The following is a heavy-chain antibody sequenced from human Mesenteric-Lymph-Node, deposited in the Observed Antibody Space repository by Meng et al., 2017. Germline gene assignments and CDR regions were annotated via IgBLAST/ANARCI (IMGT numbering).Heavy chain of an antibody. J-gene: IGHJ6*02. Sequence: ASVKVSCKASGYGFRDYAISWVRQARGQGLEWMGWISANNGNTNYAQKFQGRVTMTTDTSTSTAYMEVMSLKSDDTAVYYCARYCSGGSCHYYYGMDVWGQGTTVTSP. CDR3: ARYCSGGSCHYYYGMDV. V-gene: IGHV1-18*04. CDR2: ISANNGNT. D-gene: IGHD2-15*01. CDR1: GYGFRDYA.